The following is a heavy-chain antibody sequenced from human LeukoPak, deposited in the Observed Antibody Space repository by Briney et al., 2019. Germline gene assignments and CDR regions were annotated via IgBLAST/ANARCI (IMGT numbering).Heavy chain of an antibody. CDR1: GGSISSYY. J-gene: IGHJ4*02. D-gene: IGHD3-22*01. V-gene: IGHV4-59*01. CDR2: IYYSGST. Sequence: PSETLSLTCTVSGGSISSYYWSWIRQPPGKGLEWIGYIYYSGSTNYNPSLKSRVTISVDTSKNQFSLKLSSVTAADTAVYYCARGKFSGDGSGYPRYYFDYWGQGTLVTVSS. CDR3: ARGKFSGDGSGYPRYYFDY.